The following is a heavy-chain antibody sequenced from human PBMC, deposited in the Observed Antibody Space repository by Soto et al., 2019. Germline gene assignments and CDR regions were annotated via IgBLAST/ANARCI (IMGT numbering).Heavy chain of an antibody. D-gene: IGHD2-15*01. CDR1: GFTYSSYA. CDR3: ANDRRSTRMRSFDY. J-gene: IGHJ4*02. V-gene: IGHV3-23*01. CDR2: ISGSGGST. Sequence: EVQLLESGGGLVQPGGSLRLSCAASGFTYSSYAMSWVRQAPGKGLEWVSAISGSGGSTYYADSVKGRFTISRDNSKNTLYLQMNSLRAEDTAVYYCANDRRSTRMRSFDYWGQGTLVTVSS.